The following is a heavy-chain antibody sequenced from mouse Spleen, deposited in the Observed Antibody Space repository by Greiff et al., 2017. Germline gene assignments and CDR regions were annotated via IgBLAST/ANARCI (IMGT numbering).Heavy chain of an antibody. V-gene: IGHV3-2*02. CDR3: AREGYDYDPFAY. D-gene: IGHD2-4*01. CDR1: GYSITSDYA. CDR2: ISYSGST. J-gene: IGHJ3*01. Sequence: EVKLQQSGPGLVKPSQSLSLTCTVTGYSITSDYAWNWIRQFPGNKLEWMGYISYSGSTSYNPSLKSRISITRDTSKNQFFLQLNSVTTEDTATYYCAREGYDYDPFAYWGQGTLVTVSA.